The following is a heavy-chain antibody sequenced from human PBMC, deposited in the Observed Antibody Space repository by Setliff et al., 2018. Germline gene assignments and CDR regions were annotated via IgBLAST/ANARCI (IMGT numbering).Heavy chain of an antibody. Sequence: PGGSLRLSCAAPGFTFSGYWMSWVRQAPGKGLEWVANIKQDGSDIYYLDSVKGRFTISRDNAKNSLYLQMNSLRAEDTAVYYCARDFYSYGSRSYYKTNLDCWGQGTQVTVSS. CDR1: GFTFSGYW. V-gene: IGHV3-7*01. D-gene: IGHD3-10*01. CDR3: ARDFYSYGSRSYYKTNLDC. J-gene: IGHJ4*02. CDR2: IKQDGSDI.